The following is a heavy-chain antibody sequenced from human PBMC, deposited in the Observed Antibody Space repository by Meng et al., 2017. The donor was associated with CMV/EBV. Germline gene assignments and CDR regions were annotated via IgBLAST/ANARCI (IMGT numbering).Heavy chain of an antibody. CDR2: TYYRSKWYN. CDR3: ARDAEPPVVTPYYYYYGMDV. CDR1: GDRVSSNSAA. D-gene: IGHD4-23*01. V-gene: IGHV6-1*01. Sequence: SQTLSLTCAISGDRVSSNSAAWHWIRQSPSRGLEWLGRTYYRSKWYNDYAVSVKSRITINPDTSKNQFSLQLNSVTPEDTAVYYCARDAEPPVVTPYYYYYGMDVWGQGTTVTVSS. J-gene: IGHJ6*02.